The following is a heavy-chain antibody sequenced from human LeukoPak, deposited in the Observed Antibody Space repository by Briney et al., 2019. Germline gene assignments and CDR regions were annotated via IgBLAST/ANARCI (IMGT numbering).Heavy chain of an antibody. CDR3: ARVGSTVEAGTPDY. Sequence: AGGSLRLSCAASGFTFSSYNMNWVRQAPGKGLEWVSSIGSSDTYVYYADSVKGRFTISRDNAKNSLYLQMNSLRADDTAVYYCARVGSTVEAGTPDYWGQGTVVDVSS. V-gene: IGHV3-21*01. CDR1: GFTFSSYN. D-gene: IGHD6-13*01. J-gene: IGHJ4*02. CDR2: IGSSDTYV.